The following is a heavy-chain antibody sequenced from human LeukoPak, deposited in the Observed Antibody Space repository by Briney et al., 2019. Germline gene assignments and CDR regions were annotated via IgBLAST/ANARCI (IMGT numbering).Heavy chain of an antibody. CDR3: ARGSGGSCYPVRGCYYYYYMDV. V-gene: IGHV4-39*01. CDR1: GGSISSSSYY. J-gene: IGHJ6*03. Sequence: SETLSLTRTVSGGSISSSSYYWGWIRQPPGKGLEWIGSIYYSGSTYYNPSLKSRVTISVDTSKNQFSLKLSSVTAADTAVYYCARGSGGSCYPVRGCYYYYYMDVWGKGTTVTVSS. CDR2: IYYSGST. D-gene: IGHD2-15*01.